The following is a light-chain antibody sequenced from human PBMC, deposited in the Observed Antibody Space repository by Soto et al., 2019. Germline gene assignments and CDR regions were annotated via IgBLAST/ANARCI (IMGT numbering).Light chain of an antibody. CDR2: DAS. V-gene: IGKV3-15*01. J-gene: IGKJ1*01. CDR3: QQFNNWPRT. CDR1: QSVSSN. Sequence: EIVITQSPATLPVSPGERVTLSCRASQSVSSNVAWYQQEPGQAPRLLIYDASTRATSIPARFSGGGSGTEFTLTISSLQSEDFAFYYCQQFNNWPRTFGQGTKVDIK.